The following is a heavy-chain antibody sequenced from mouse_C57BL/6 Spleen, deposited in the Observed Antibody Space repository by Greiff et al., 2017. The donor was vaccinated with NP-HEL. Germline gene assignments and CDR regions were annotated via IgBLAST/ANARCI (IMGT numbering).Heavy chain of an antibody. CDR2: IYPGDGDT. V-gene: IGHV1-80*01. CDR3: AREMLDGYYWFAY. Sequence: VQLQQSGAELVKPGASVKISCKASGYAFSSYWMNWVKQRPGKGLEWIGQIYPGDGDTNYNGKFKGQATLTADKSSITAYMQLSSLTSEDSAVYFCAREMLDGYYWFAYWGQGTLVTVSA. D-gene: IGHD2-3*01. J-gene: IGHJ3*01. CDR1: GYAFSSYW.